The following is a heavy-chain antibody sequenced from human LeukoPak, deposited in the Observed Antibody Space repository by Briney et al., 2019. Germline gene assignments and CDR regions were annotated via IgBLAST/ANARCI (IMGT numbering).Heavy chain of an antibody. CDR3: ARARIHYYDSSGYNDY. V-gene: IGHV4-59*01. CDR2: IYYSGST. CDR1: GGSISSYY. J-gene: IGHJ4*02. Sequence: PSETLSLTCTVSGGSISSYYWSWIRQPPGKGLEWIGYIYYSGSTNYTPSLKSRVTISVDTSKNQFSLKLSSVPAADTAVYYCARARIHYYDSSGYNDYWGQGTLVTVSS. D-gene: IGHD3-22*01.